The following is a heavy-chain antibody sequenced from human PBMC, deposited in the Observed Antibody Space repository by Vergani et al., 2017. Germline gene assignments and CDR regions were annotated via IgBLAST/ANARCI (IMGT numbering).Heavy chain of an antibody. Sequence: EVQLVESGGGLVQPGRSLRLSCAASGFTFDDYAMHWVRQAPGKGLEWVSGISWNSNSIGYADSVKGRFTISRDNAKNSLYLQMNSLRAEDTALYYCVHGPLYSSGWWWCAFDIWGQGTMVTVSS. D-gene: IGHD3-22*01. CDR1: GFTFDDYA. CDR3: VHGPLYSSGWWWCAFDI. CDR2: ISWNSNSI. J-gene: IGHJ3*02. V-gene: IGHV3-9*01.